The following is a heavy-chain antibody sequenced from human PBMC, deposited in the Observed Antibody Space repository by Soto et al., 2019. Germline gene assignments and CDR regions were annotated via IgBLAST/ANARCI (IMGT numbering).Heavy chain of an antibody. CDR2: TYYRSKWYN. J-gene: IGHJ6*02. CDR3: ARKDGRDSSGYYGMDV. CDR1: GDSVSSNSAA. Sequence: SQTLSLTCAISGDSVSSNSAAWNWIRQSPSRGLEWLGRTYYRSKWYNDYAVSVKSRITINPDTSKNQFSLQLNSVTPEDTAVYYCARKDGRDSSGYYGMDVWGQGTTVTVSS. V-gene: IGHV6-1*01. D-gene: IGHD3-22*01.